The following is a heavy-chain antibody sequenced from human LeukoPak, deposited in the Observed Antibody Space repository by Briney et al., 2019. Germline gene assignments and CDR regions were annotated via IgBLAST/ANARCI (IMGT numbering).Heavy chain of an antibody. CDR2: ISGSGGST. D-gene: IGHD3-22*01. V-gene: IGHV3-23*01. CDR1: GFTFSSYG. J-gene: IGHJ4*02. CDR3: AKQRDYDSSAVDY. Sequence: PRGSLRLSCAASGFTFSSYGMSWVRQAPGKGLEWDSAISGSGGSTYYADSVKGRFTISRDNSKNTLYLQMNSLRAEDTAAYYCAKQRDYDSSAVDYWGQGTLVTVSS.